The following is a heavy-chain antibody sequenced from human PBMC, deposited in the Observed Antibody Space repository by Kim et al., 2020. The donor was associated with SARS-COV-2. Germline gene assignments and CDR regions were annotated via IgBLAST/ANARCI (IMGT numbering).Heavy chain of an antibody. Sequence: SVKVSCKASGGTFSSYTISWVRQAPGQGLEWMGRIIPILGIANYAQKFQGRVTITADKSTSTAYMELSSLRSEDTAVYYCARDTIDCSSTSCRTNLRGSRGMDVWGQGTTVTVSS. V-gene: IGHV1-69*04. CDR1: GGTFSSYT. CDR2: IIPILGIA. CDR3: ARDTIDCSSTSCRTNLRGSRGMDV. D-gene: IGHD2-2*01. J-gene: IGHJ6*02.